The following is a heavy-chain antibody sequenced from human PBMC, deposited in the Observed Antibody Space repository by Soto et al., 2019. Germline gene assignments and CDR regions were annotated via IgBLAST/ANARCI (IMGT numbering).Heavy chain of an antibody. J-gene: IGHJ5*01. CDR2: IYKSATT. CDR1: GDSITNVGSF. V-gene: IGHV4-30-4*01. CDR3: ARGWYCLTGRCFPNWFDS. Sequence: PSETLSLTCTVSGDSITNVGSFWAWIRQPPGKAPEYIGFIYKSATTYYNPSFESRVAISVATSKSQFSINVTSVTAADTAVYFRARGWYCLTGRCFPNWFDSWGQGALVTVS. D-gene: IGHD7-27*01.